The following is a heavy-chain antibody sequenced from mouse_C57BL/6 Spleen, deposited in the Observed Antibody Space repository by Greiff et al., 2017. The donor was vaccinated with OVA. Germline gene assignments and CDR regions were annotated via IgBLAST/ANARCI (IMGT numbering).Heavy chain of an antibody. V-gene: IGHV1-53*01. D-gene: IGHD2-4*01. CDR3: AREEDDYAYYAMDY. Sequence: QVQLQQPGTELVKPGASVKLSCKASGYTFTSYWMHWVKQRPGQGLEWIGNINPSNGGTNSNEKFKSKATLTVDKSSSTAYMQLSSLTSEDAAVYDCAREEDDYAYYAMDYWGQGTSVTVSS. CDR1: GYTFTSYW. J-gene: IGHJ4*01. CDR2: INPSNGGT.